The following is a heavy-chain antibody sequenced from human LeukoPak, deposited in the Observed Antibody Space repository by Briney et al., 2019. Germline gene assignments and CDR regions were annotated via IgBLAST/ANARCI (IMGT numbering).Heavy chain of an antibody. CDR1: GFTFSSYW. D-gene: IGHD5-12*01. Sequence: GGSLGLSCAASGFTFSSYWMSWVRQAPGKGLEWVANIKQDGSEKYYVDSVKGRFTISRDNAKNSLYLQMNSLRAEDTAVYYRAREREVVATIWFDPWGQGTLVTVSS. V-gene: IGHV3-7*01. CDR2: IKQDGSEK. CDR3: AREREVVATIWFDP. J-gene: IGHJ5*02.